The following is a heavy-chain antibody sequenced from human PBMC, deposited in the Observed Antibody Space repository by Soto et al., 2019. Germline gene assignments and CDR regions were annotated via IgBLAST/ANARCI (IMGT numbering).Heavy chain of an antibody. CDR1: GGSTSSYY. CDR3: ARASDYVWGSYGWFDP. V-gene: IGHV4-4*07. J-gene: IGHJ5*02. D-gene: IGHD3-16*01. Sequence: PSETLSLTCTVSGGSTSSYYWSWIRQPAGKGLEWIGRIYTSGSTNYNPSLKSRVTMSVDTSKNQFSLKLSSVTAADTAVYYCARASDYVWGSYGWFDPWGQGTLVTVSS. CDR2: IYTSGST.